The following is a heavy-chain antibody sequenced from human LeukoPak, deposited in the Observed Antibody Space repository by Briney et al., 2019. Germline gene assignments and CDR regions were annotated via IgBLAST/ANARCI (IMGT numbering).Heavy chain of an antibody. D-gene: IGHD6-13*01. Sequence: PSETLSLTCTVSGGSISSYYWSWIRQPPGKGLEWIGYIYYSGSTNYNPSFKSRVTISVDTSKNQLSLKLSSVTAADTAVYYCAARGAAAGKSDYWGQGTLVTVSS. CDR3: AARGAAAGKSDY. V-gene: IGHV4-59*01. J-gene: IGHJ4*02. CDR1: GGSISSYY. CDR2: IYYSGST.